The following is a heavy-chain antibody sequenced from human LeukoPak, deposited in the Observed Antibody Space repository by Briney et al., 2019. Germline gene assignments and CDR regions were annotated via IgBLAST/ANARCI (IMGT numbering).Heavy chain of an antibody. Sequence: PSETLSLTCAVYGGSFSGYYWSWIRQLPGKGLEWIGEINHSGSTNYNPSLKSRVTISVDTSKNQFSLKLSSVTAADTAVYYCARGVRNWKGLDYWGQGALVTVSS. CDR2: INHSGST. CDR1: GGSFSGYY. CDR3: ARGVRNWKGLDY. D-gene: IGHD1-1*01. V-gene: IGHV4-34*01. J-gene: IGHJ4*02.